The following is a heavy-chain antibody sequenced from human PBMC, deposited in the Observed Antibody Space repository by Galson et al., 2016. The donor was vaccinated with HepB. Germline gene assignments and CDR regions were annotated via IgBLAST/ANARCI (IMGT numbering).Heavy chain of an antibody. D-gene: IGHD6-13*01. Sequence: SLRLSCAVSGFTVSNNYMSWVRQAPGKGLEWVGFIRSKTYGATTEYAASVKGRFSFSRDDSKTTAYLQMNSLKTEDTAIYYCARGGAGPNAFDIWGQGTMVTVSS. J-gene: IGHJ3*02. CDR1: GFTVSNNY. CDR3: ARGGAGPNAFDI. CDR2: IRSKTYGATT. V-gene: IGHV3-49*04.